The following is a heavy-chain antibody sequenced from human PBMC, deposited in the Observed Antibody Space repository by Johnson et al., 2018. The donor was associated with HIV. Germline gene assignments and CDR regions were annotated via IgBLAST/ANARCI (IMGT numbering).Heavy chain of an antibody. CDR3: ARPAIVVLPAGAFDI. J-gene: IGHJ3*02. D-gene: IGHD2-2*01. CDR1: RFTFSSYA. V-gene: IGHV3-30*04. Sequence: QVQLVESGGGVVQPGRSLRLSCAASRFTFSSYAMHWFRQAPGKGLEWVAVISSDGNNKFYSDSVKGRFTVSRDTSKNTLYLQMNSLRGDDTAVYYCARPAIVVLPAGAFDIWGPGTMVTVSS. CDR2: ISSDGNNK.